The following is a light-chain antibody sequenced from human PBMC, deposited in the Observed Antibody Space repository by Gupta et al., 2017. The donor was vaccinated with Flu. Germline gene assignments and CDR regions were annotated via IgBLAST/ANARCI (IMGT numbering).Light chain of an antibody. CDR3: MQRIEFPWT. CDR2: TLS. Sequence: DIMMPHTLLSLPVTPVEPASISCRSSQSLLDSDDGNTYLDWYLQKQGQSPQLMIYTLSYRASGAPDRFSGSGSGTDFTLKISRVEDEDVGVYYCMQRIEFPWTFGQGTKVEIK. CDR1: QSLLDSDDGNTY. V-gene: IGKV2-40*01. J-gene: IGKJ1*01.